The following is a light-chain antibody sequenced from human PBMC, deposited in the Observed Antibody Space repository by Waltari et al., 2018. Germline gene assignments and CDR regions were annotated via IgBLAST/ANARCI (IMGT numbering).Light chain of an antibody. CDR3: QSYDSSLSGSWV. Sequence: QSVLTQPPSVSGAPGQRVTISCTGSSSNIGAGYDVHWYQQLPGTVPKLLIYGNSNRPSGVPDQFSGSKSGTSASLAITGLQAEDEADYYCQSYDSSLSGSWVFGTGTKVTVL. V-gene: IGLV1-40*01. CDR1: SSNIGAGYD. CDR2: GNS. J-gene: IGLJ1*01.